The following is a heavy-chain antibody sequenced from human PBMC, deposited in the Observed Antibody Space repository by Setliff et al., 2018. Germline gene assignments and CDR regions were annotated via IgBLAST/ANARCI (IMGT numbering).Heavy chain of an antibody. CDR2: TIPMFGSA. Sequence: SVKVSCKASGGTFRSYGISWVRQAPGQGLEWMGGTIPMFGSANYAQKFQGRVTIITDEFTGTAYMELSSLRTEDTAVYYWAREGVDIRSSTDYRYYMDVWGKGTTVTVS. D-gene: IGHD5-12*01. CDR3: AREGVDIRSSTDYRYYMDV. CDR1: GGTFRSYG. V-gene: IGHV1-69*05. J-gene: IGHJ6*03.